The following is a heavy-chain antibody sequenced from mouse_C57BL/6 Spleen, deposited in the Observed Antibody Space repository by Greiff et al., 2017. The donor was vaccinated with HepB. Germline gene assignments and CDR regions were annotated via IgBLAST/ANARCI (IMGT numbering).Heavy chain of an antibody. J-gene: IGHJ4*01. CDR3: TRGYYGSSYRYAMDY. Sequence: EVQLVESGEGLVKPGGSLKLSCAASGFTFSSYAMSWVRQTPEKRLEWVAYISSGGDYIYYADTVKGRFTISRDNARNTLYLQMSILKSEDTAMYYCTRGYYGSSYRYAMDYWGQGTSVTVSS. D-gene: IGHD1-1*01. CDR2: ISSGGDYI. V-gene: IGHV5-9-1*02. CDR1: GFTFSSYA.